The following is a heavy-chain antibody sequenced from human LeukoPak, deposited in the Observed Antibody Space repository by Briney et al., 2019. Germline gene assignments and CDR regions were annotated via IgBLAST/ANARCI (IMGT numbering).Heavy chain of an antibody. CDR3: AREYHGSGYDY. J-gene: IGHJ4*02. Sequence: GGSLRLSCAASGFTFSSYWMSWVRQAPGKGLEWVSSISSSSSYIYYADSVKGRFTISRDNAKNSLYLQMNSLRAEDTAVYYCAREYHGSGYDYWGQGTLVTVSS. CDR2: ISSSSSYI. D-gene: IGHD6-19*01. CDR1: GFTFSSYW. V-gene: IGHV3-21*01.